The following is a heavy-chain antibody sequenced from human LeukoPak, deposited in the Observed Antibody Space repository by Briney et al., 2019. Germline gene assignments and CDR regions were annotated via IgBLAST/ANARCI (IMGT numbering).Heavy chain of an antibody. CDR2: IKQDGSEK. CDR1: GFTFNNYL. D-gene: IGHD6-19*01. J-gene: IGHJ6*03. CDR3: ARIEAVAASYYYYYMDV. Sequence: PGGSLRLSCAASGFTFNNYLMSWVRQAPGKGLEWVANIKQDGSEKNYVDSVKGRFTISRDNAKNSLYLQMNSLRAEDTAVYYCARIEAVAASYYYYYMDVWGKGTTVTVSS. V-gene: IGHV3-7*01.